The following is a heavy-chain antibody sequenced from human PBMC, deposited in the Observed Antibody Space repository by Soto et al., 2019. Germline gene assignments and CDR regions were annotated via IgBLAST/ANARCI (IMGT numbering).Heavy chain of an antibody. CDR1: GYTFTSYY. CDR3: ATLGLGHQIRLVPG. CDR2: INPSGGST. V-gene: IGHV1-46*01. Sequence: QVQLVQSGAEVKKPGASVKVSCKASGYTFTSYYMHWVRQAPGQGLEWMGIINPSGGSTSYAQKCPSVVTITRDTSTSTVYMELSSLRSEDTAVYYCATLGLGHQIRLVPGWGQGTLVTVSS. J-gene: IGHJ4*02. D-gene: IGHD3-16*01.